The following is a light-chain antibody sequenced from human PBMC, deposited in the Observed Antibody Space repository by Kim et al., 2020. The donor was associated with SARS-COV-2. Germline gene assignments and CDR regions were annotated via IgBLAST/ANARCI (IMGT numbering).Light chain of an antibody. Sequence: PGQTARITCSGDALPKQYAYWYQQKPGQAPVLVIYKDSERPSGIPERFSGSSSGTTVMLTISGVQAEDEADYYCQSADSSGTYVVFGGGTQLTVL. V-gene: IGLV3-25*03. CDR2: KDS. CDR3: QSADSSGTYVV. CDR1: ALPKQY. J-gene: IGLJ2*01.